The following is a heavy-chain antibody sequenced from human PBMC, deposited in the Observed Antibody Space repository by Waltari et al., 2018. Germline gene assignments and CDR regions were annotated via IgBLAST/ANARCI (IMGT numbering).Heavy chain of an antibody. Sequence: QVQLVQSGAEVKKPGASVKVSCKASGYNFIAYYIHWGRQAPGQGLEWMGRIDTNTGGTNHAHECQGRVTITRDTSIITVYMELSSLRSDDTAMYYCARVRGSYLVYFDDWGQGTPVTVSS. J-gene: IGHJ4*02. V-gene: IGHV1-2*06. CDR1: GYNFIAYY. CDR2: IDTNTGGT. CDR3: ARVRGSYLVYFDD. D-gene: IGHD1-26*01.